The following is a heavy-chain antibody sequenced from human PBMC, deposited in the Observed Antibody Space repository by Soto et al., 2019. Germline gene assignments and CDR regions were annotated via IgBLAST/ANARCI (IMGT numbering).Heavy chain of an antibody. D-gene: IGHD3-9*01. CDR2: INPSGGRT. CDR3: ARDGGYDVLTGHYILLYYLDN. Sequence: ASVKVSCKASGGTFSSYAISWVRQTPGHGLEWMGVINPSGGRTSYAQKFQGRVTMTRDTSTSTVHMELSNLRSEDTAVYFCARDGGYDVLTGHYILLYYLDNWGLGTLVTVSS. V-gene: IGHV1-46*01. J-gene: IGHJ4*02. CDR1: GGTFSSYA.